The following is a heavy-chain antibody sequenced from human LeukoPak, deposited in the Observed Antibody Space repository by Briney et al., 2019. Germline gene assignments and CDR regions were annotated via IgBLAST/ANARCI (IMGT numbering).Heavy chain of an antibody. J-gene: IGHJ4*02. V-gene: IGHV3-21*01. D-gene: IGHD6-6*01. CDR1: GITFSSYS. Sequence: GGSLRLSCAASGITFSSYSMNWVRQAPGKGLEWVSAISSSSSYIYYADSVKGRFTISRDNAKNSLYLQMNSLRAEDTAVYYCARELGPSIAARDTVDYWGQGTLATVSS. CDR2: ISSSSSYI. CDR3: ARELGPSIAARDTVDY.